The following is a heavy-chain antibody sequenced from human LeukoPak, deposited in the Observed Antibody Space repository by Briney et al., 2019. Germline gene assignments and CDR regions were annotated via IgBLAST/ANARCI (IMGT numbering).Heavy chain of an antibody. V-gene: IGHV3-23*01. CDR1: GFIFSDFA. J-gene: IGHJ6*03. CDR3: AKSYDGYYYYYMDV. Sequence: PGGSLRLSCATSGFIFSDFAMSWVRQAPGKGLEWVSAISGSGGSTYYADSVKGRFTISRDNSKNTLYLQMNSLRAEDTALYYCAKSYDGYYYYYMDVWGKGTTVTVSS. CDR2: ISGSGGST. D-gene: IGHD5-12*01.